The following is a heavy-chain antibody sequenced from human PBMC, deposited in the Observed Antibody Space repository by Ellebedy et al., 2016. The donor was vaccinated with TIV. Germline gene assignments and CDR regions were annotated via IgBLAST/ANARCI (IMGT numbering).Heavy chain of an antibody. CDR1: GITFSNYW. CDR2: IKQDGSTM. Sequence: GGSLRLXCAASGITFSNYWMAWIRQAPGKGLEWLASIKQDGSTMFYMDSVKGRFTVSRDNAKDSLYLQMNSLRGEDTAQYYCAKDHEWAGFMAVDYGMDVWGQGTTVTVSS. CDR3: AKDHEWAGFMAVDYGMDV. D-gene: IGHD1-26*01. J-gene: IGHJ6*02. V-gene: IGHV3-7*01.